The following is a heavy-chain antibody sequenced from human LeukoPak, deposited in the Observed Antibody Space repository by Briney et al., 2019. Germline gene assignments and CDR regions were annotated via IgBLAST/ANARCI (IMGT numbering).Heavy chain of an antibody. CDR1: GYTFTSYD. V-gene: IGHV1-8*01. J-gene: IGHJ4*02. CDR2: MNPNSGNT. Sequence: ASVKVSCKASGYTFTSYDINWVRQATGQGLEWMGCMNPNSGNTGNAHTFQGRVTMTSNTSISTAYMELSSLRSEATAVYYCARGVSDFWSGYPLDYWGQGTLVTVSS. D-gene: IGHD3-3*01. CDR3: ARGVSDFWSGYPLDY.